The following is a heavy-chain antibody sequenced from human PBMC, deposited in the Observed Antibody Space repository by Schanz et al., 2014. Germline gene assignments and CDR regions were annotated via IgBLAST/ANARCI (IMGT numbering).Heavy chain of an antibody. V-gene: IGHV3-7*01. CDR1: GFTLSSYA. Sequence: VQLVESGGGVVQPGRSLRLSCAAYGFTLSSYAMHWVRQAPGKGLEWVANIKQDGSEKYYVDAVKGRFTISRDNAKNSMYLHMKSLRGEDTAVYYCARPRFDYGEVDYWGQGTLVTVSS. CDR3: ARPRFDYGEVDY. D-gene: IGHD4-17*01. CDR2: IKQDGSEK. J-gene: IGHJ4*02.